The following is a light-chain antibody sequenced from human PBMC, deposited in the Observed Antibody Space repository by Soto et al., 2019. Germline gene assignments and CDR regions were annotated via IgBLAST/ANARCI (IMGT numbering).Light chain of an antibody. CDR2: SNN. CDR3: AAWDDSLNGQV. V-gene: IGLV1-44*01. J-gene: IGLJ3*02. Sequence: QSVLTQPPSASGTPGQSVTISCSGSSSNIGSNTVNWYQQLPGTAPKLLIYSNNQRPSGVPDRFSGSKSGTSASLAISGLQYEDEADYYCAAWDDSLNGQVFGGGTKLTVL. CDR1: SSNIGSNT.